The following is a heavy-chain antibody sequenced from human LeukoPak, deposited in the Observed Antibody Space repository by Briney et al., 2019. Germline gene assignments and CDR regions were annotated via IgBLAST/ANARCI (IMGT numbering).Heavy chain of an antibody. CDR1: GGSISYYY. CDR3: AREDPQTRVPEGMDV. Sequence: PSETLSLTCTVSGGSISYYYWSWIRQSPGKGLEWLGYIYYSGTTNYNPSLKSRVTISVDTSKNQFSLQLRSVTAADSAVYYCAREDPQTRVPEGMDVWGQGTTVTVSS. J-gene: IGHJ6*02. D-gene: IGHD4/OR15-4a*01. V-gene: IGHV4-59*01. CDR2: IYYSGTT.